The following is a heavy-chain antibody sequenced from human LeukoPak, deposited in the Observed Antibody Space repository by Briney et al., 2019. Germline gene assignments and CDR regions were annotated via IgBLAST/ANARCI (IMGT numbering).Heavy chain of an antibody. CDR2: INSDGINT. V-gene: IGHV3-74*01. D-gene: IGHD3-22*01. Sequence: GGSLRLSCAASGFTFSNYWMHWVRQAPGKGLVWVSRINSDGINTSYADSVKGRFTISRDNTKNTLNLQMNSLRAEDTAVYYCARDLGQYYDTSDNWFDPWGQGTLVTVSS. J-gene: IGHJ5*02. CDR3: ARDLGQYYDTSDNWFDP. CDR1: GFTFSNYW.